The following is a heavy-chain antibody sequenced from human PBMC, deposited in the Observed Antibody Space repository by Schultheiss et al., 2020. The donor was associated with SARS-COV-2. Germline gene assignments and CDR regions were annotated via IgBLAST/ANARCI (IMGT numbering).Heavy chain of an antibody. Sequence: GGSLRLSCAASGFTFSSYAMSWVRQAPGKGLEWVSAISGSGGSTYYADSVKGRFTISRDNSKNTLYLQMNSLRAEDTALYYCAKAITGDYHYYYMDVWGKGTTVTVSS. CDR2: ISGSGGST. J-gene: IGHJ6*03. D-gene: IGHD7-27*01. V-gene: IGHV3-23*01. CDR3: AKAITGDYHYYYMDV. CDR1: GFTFSSYA.